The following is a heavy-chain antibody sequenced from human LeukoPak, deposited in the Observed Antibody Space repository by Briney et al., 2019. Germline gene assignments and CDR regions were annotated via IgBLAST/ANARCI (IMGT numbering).Heavy chain of an antibody. V-gene: IGHV3-30-3*01. CDR3: VRDEGPRGYSYGYY. CDR2: ISYDGSNK. D-gene: IGHD5-18*01. Sequence: GGSLRLSCAASGFTFSSYAMHWVRQAPGKGLEWVAVISYDGSNKYYADSVKGRFTISRDNSKNTLYLQMNSLRAEDTAVYYCVRDEGPRGYSYGYYWGQGTLVTVSS. J-gene: IGHJ4*02. CDR1: GFTFSSYA.